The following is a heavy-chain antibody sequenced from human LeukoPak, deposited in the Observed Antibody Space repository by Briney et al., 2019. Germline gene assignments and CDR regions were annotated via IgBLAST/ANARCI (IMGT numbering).Heavy chain of an antibody. CDR1: GFIFSTYS. CDR3: AKGDVSVTREFDY. D-gene: IGHD7-27*01. J-gene: IGHJ4*02. Sequence: GGSLRLSCTASGFIFSTYSMIWVRQAPGKGLGWVSSISSGSSNIYYADSVKGRFTISRDNAQNSLYLQMKSLRAEVTAVYYCAKGDVSVTREFDYWGQGTLVTVSS. CDR2: ISSGSSNI. V-gene: IGHV3-21*01.